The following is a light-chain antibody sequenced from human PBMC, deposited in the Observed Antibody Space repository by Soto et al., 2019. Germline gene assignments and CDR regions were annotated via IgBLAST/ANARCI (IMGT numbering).Light chain of an antibody. J-gene: IGLJ2*01. Sequence: QSVLTQPPSVSGAPGQGVTISCTGSSSNLGAGYDVHWYRQLPGKAPTLRIYRNTNRPSGVPDRFFGSQSGTSASLAITGLQAEDEADYYCHSYDSSLSGVVFGGGTQLTVL. CDR1: SSNLGAGYD. CDR2: RNT. CDR3: HSYDSSLSGVV. V-gene: IGLV1-40*01.